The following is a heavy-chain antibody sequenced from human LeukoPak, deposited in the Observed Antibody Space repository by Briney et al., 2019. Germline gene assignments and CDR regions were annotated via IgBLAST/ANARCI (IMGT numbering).Heavy chain of an antibody. Sequence: ASVKVSCKASGYTFTGYYIHWVRQAPGQGLEWMGWINPNSGDTNYAQKFQGRVPMTRDTSISTAYMELSRLKSDDTAVYYCARDGSTTPTYYFDYWGRGTLVTVSS. V-gene: IGHV1-2*02. J-gene: IGHJ4*02. D-gene: IGHD5/OR15-5a*01. CDR2: INPNSGDT. CDR1: GYTFTGYY. CDR3: ARDGSTTPTYYFDY.